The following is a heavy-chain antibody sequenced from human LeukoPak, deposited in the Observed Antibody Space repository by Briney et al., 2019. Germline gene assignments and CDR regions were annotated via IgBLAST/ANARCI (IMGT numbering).Heavy chain of an antibody. CDR3: ARVRSSWYWVDY. CDR2: INGDGGST. CDR1: GFTISSYW. Sequence: GGSLRLSCTAYGFTISSYWMHWVRQAPGKGLVWVSRINGDGGSTFYAGSVKDRFTISSDRAKNTVYLQMNSLRAEDTAVYYCARVRSSWYWVDYWGQGTLVTVSS. J-gene: IGHJ4*02. V-gene: IGHV3-74*01. D-gene: IGHD6-13*01.